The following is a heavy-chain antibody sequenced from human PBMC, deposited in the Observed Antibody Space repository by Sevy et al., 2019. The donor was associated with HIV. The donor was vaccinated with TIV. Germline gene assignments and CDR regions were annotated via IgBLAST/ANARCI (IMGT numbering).Heavy chain of an antibody. CDR3: ASGAYYYASRTENFDY. J-gene: IGHJ4*02. V-gene: IGHV3-33*01. CDR1: GFTFSSYD. D-gene: IGHD3-10*01. Sequence: GGSLRLSCAASGFTFSSYDMHWVRQAPGKGLEWVALIWHDGSSKYYADSVKGRFTISRDNSKNTLYLQMNSLRAEDTAVYYCASGAYYYASRTENFDYWGQGALVTVSS. CDR2: IWHDGSSK.